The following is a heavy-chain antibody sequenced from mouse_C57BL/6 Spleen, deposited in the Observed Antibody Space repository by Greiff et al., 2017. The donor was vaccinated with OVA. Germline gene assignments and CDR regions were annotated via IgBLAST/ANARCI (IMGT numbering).Heavy chain of an antibody. J-gene: IGHJ4*01. V-gene: IGHV1-39*01. CDR1: GYSFTDYN. CDR3: ARTSTMVTTGAFYYAMDY. CDR2: INPNYGTT. Sequence: VQLQQSGPELVKPGASVKISCKASGYSFTDYNMNWVKQSNGKSLEWIGVINPNYGTTSYNQKFKGKATLTVDKSSSTAYMQLNSLTSEDSAVYYCARTSTMVTTGAFYYAMDYWGQGTSVTVSS. D-gene: IGHD2-2*01.